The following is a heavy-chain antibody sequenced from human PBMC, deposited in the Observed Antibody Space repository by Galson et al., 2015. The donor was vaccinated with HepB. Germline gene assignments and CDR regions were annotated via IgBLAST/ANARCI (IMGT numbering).Heavy chain of an antibody. CDR3: ARGGGSGWFTGYDY. J-gene: IGHJ4*02. CDR2: INPDGGGT. D-gene: IGHD6-19*01. V-gene: IGHV1-2*02. CDR1: GYIFTGNY. Sequence: SVKVSCKASGYIFTGNYIHWVRQAPGQGLEWMGWINPDGGGTNYAQNFQVRVTMTRDTSITTAYLDLSSLRSDDTAIYYCARGGGSGWFTGYDYWGQGTLVTVSS.